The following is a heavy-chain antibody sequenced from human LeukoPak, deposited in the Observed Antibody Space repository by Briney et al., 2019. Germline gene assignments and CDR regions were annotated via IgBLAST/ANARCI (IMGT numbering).Heavy chain of an antibody. J-gene: IGHJ4*02. Sequence: GRSLRLSCAASGFSFSSYAMHWVRQAPGKGLEWVAVISYDGSNKYYADSVKGRFTISRDNSKNTLDLQMNSLRADDTAVHYCASRRLALDYWGQGTLVTVSS. CDR3: ASRRLALDY. CDR1: GFSFSSYA. V-gene: IGHV3-30*04. CDR2: ISYDGSNK.